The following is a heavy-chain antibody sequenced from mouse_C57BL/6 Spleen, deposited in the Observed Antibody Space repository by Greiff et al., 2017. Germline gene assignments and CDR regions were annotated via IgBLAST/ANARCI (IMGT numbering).Heavy chain of an antibody. V-gene: IGHV1-9*01. CDR3: TRTNSLFDY. CDR2: ILPGSSST. Sequence: QVQLKQSGAELMKPGASVKLSCKATGYTFTGYWIEWVKQRPGHGLDWIGEILPGSSSTNSNKKFKGKATFTANTSSTTAYMHLSSLTAEDSAIYYGTRTNSLFDYWGQGTTLTVSS. CDR1: GYTFTGYW. J-gene: IGHJ2*01.